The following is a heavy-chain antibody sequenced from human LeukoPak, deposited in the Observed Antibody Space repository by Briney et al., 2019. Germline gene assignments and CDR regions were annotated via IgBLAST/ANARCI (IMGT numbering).Heavy chain of an antibody. CDR2: LYSDGTT. D-gene: IGHD3-22*01. CDR3: ARRENNGYYLS. CDR1: GFTASTNY. J-gene: IGHJ5*02. Sequence: GGSLRLSCAASGFTASTNYMIWVRQAPGKGLDWVSVLYSDGTTYYADSVKGRFIISRDNSRNTLSLQMHSLRAEDTAVYYCARRENNGYYLSWGQGTLVTVSS. V-gene: IGHV3-53*01.